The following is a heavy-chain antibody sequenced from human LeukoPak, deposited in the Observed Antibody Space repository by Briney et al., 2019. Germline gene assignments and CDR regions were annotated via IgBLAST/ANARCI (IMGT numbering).Heavy chain of an antibody. V-gene: IGHV4-38-2*02. CDR1: GYSISSGYY. CDR2: IYHSGST. J-gene: IGHJ2*01. CDR3: ARSIAVAGRDDWYFDL. Sequence: PSETLSLTCTVSGYSISSGYYWGWIRQPPGKGLEWIGSIYHSGSTYYNPSLKSRVTISVDTSKNQFSLKLSSVTAADTAVYYCARSIAVAGRDDWYFDLWGRGTLVTVSS. D-gene: IGHD6-19*01.